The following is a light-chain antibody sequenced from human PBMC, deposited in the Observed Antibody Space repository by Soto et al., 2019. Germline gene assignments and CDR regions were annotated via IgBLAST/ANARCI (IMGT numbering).Light chain of an antibody. CDR2: DAY. V-gene: IGKV3-11*01. Sequence: VFSHSRYTLSLSPGETATLSCMASQSVDRYVAWYQQKVGQAPRLLIYDAYSRATGVGARFTGSGSATDFSLTITSLEPEDFAVYYCQQRGKWPSTFGPRTKVDI. CDR1: QSVDRY. J-gene: IGKJ2*02. CDR3: QQRGKWPST.